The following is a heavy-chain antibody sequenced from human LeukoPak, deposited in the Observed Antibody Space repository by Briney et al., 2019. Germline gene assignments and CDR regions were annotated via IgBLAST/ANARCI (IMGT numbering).Heavy chain of an antibody. CDR2: IQFDATNK. CDR1: GFIFSDYG. Sequence: SGGSLRLSCAASGFIFSDYGMHWVRQAPDKGLEWVAFIQFDATNKYIDSVKGRFSFSRDNSKNTLYLQMNSLRPEDTGVYYCAKGRDFYLDFWGRGTLVTVSS. V-gene: IGHV3-30*02. J-gene: IGHJ2*01. CDR3: AKGRDFYLDF.